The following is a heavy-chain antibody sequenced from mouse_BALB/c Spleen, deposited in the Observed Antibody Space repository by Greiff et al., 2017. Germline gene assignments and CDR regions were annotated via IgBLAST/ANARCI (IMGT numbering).Heavy chain of an antibody. V-gene: IGHV14-1*02. CDR1: GFNIIDYY. D-gene: IGHD2-1*01. CDR2: IAPENGNT. Sequence: EVQLQQSGAELVRPGALVKLSCKASGFNIIDYYMHWVKQRPEQGLEWIGWIAPENGNTIYDPKFQGKASITADTSSNTAYLQLSSLTSEDTAVYYCAHGNYVEYFDYWGQGTTLTVAS. J-gene: IGHJ2*01. CDR3: AHGNYVEYFDY.